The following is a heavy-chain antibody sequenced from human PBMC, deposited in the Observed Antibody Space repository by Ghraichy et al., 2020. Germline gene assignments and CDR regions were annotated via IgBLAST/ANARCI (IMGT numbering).Heavy chain of an antibody. CDR3: AKDGIPRNGIYDGFDI. CDR1: GFSFSDYG. V-gene: IGHV3-23*01. J-gene: IGHJ3*02. D-gene: IGHD2-8*01. CDR2: VGSGGVDT. Sequence: GVLNISCAASGFSFSDYGMNWVRLAPGKGLEWVSVVGSGGVDTYYAESVKGRFTISRDDSKNTLYLQMNSLRAEDTAVYYCAKDGIPRNGIYDGFDIWGRGTMVTVSS.